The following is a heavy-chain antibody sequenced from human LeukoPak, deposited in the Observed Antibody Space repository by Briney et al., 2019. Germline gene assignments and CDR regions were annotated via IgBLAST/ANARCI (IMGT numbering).Heavy chain of an antibody. CDR3: ARASPRYYYDSSGYPRYYYYMDV. CDR1: GGSISSYY. CDR2: IYYSGST. D-gene: IGHD3-22*01. Sequence: SETLSLTCTVSGGSISSYYWSWIRQPPGKGLGWIGYIYYSGSTNYNPSLKSRVTISVDTSKNQFSLKLSSVTAADTAVYYCARASPRYYYDSSGYPRYYYYMDVWGKGTTVTVSS. V-gene: IGHV4-59*01. J-gene: IGHJ6*03.